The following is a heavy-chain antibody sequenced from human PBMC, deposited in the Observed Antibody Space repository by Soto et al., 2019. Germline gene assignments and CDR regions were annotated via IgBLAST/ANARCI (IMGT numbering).Heavy chain of an antibody. CDR1: GFSLTTSGVG. V-gene: IGHV2-5*02. Sequence: QITLNESGPTQVKPRQTLTLTCTFSGFSLTTSGVGVGWIRQSPGKAPEWLALIYWDDDKRYSPSLKSRVTSTKDTSKNQVVLTMADLDPADTAIYYCAHRVLRTVFGLVTTTAIYFDFWGQGTPVAVSS. J-gene: IGHJ4*02. CDR3: AHRVLRTVFGLVTTTAIYFDF. D-gene: IGHD3-3*01. CDR2: IYWDDDK.